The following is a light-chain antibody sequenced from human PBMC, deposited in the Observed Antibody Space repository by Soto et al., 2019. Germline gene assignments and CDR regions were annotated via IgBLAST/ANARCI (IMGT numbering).Light chain of an antibody. V-gene: IGKV1-39*01. Sequence: GDRVTITCRASQSISRHLNWYHQKPGKAPQLLIYGASSLQSWVPSRISGSGSGTDFALTISSLQPEDFATYYCQQSYSAPLTFGGGTRVEI. J-gene: IGKJ4*01. CDR1: QSISRH. CDR2: GAS. CDR3: QQSYSAPLT.